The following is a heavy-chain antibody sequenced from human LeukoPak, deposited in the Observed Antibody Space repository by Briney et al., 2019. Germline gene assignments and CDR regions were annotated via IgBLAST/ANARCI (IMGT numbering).Heavy chain of an antibody. CDR3: ARTEALDAFDT. J-gene: IGHJ3*02. CDR2: IYPGDSDI. V-gene: IGHV5-51*07. CDR1: GYTFNTYM. Sequence: GSFLIISCMGVGYTFNTYMNCVVHPLPKEVVGWRGVIYPGDSDIRYSPSLKGQVTISADKSITSACLQWNTLKASDTAMYYCARTEALDAFDTWGQGTIVTVSS.